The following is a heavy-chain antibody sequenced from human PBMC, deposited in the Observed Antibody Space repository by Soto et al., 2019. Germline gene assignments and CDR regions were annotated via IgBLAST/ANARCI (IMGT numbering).Heavy chain of an antibody. Sequence: ASVKVSCKASGGTFSSYAISWVRQAPGQGLEWMGGIIPIFGTANYAQKFQGRVTITADESTSTAYMELSSLRSEDTAVYYCAGDRGGYDHFDYWGQGTLVTVSS. J-gene: IGHJ4*02. CDR1: GGTFSSYA. CDR3: AGDRGGYDHFDY. D-gene: IGHD5-12*01. V-gene: IGHV1-69*13. CDR2: IIPIFGTA.